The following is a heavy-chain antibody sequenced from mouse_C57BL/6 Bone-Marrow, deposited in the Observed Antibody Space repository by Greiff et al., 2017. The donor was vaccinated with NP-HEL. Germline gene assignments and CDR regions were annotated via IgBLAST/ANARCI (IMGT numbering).Heavy chain of an antibody. CDR1: GFTFSNYW. CDR3: TVDYYERGWFAY. J-gene: IGHJ3*01. Sequence: EVMLVESGGGLVQPGGSMKLSCVASGFTFSNYWMNWVRQSPEKGLEWVAQIRLKSDNYATHYAESVKGRFTISRDDSKSSVYLQMNNLSAEDTGIYYCTVDYYERGWFAYWGQGTLVTVSA. V-gene: IGHV6-3*01. D-gene: IGHD1-1*01. CDR2: IRLKSDNYAT.